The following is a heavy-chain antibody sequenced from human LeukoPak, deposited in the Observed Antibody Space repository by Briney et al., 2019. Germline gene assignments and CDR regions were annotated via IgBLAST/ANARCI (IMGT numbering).Heavy chain of an antibody. D-gene: IGHD3-10*01. CDR1: GFTSDDYG. Sequence: GGSLRLSCAASGFTSDDYGMSWDRQAPGKGLEWVSGINWNGGSTGYADSVKGRFTISRDNAKNSLYLQMNSLRAEDTALYYCARLDYYGSGSYYNDYYYYMDVWGKGTTVTVSS. CDR2: INWNGGST. J-gene: IGHJ6*03. CDR3: ARLDYYGSGSYYNDYYYYMDV. V-gene: IGHV3-20*04.